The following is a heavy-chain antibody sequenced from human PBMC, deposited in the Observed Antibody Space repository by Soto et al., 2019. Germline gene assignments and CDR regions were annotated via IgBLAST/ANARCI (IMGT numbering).Heavy chain of an antibody. D-gene: IGHD5-12*01. Sequence: QVQLQESGPGLVKPSQTLSLTCTVSGASISSGGYWWSWIRQHPGKGLEWIGYISYSGITYYNPSLKSRVSILADMSKNQFSLKLTSVTAADTAVYYCGREGYGASWGQGTLVTVSS. V-gene: IGHV4-31*03. CDR3: GREGYGAS. CDR1: GASISSGGYW. CDR2: ISYSGIT. J-gene: IGHJ4*02.